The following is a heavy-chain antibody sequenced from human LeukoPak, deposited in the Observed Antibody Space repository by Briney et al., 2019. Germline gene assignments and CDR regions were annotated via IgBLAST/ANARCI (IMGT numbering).Heavy chain of an antibody. D-gene: IGHD2-15*01. V-gene: IGHV3-30*18. CDR3: AKQLGYCSDGSCYFPY. J-gene: IGHJ4*02. CDR1: GFTFSTYA. Sequence: PGGSLRLSCAASGFTFSTYAMHWVRQPPGKGLEWLTVISYDGGDKLYADSVKGRFSISRDNSKNTVYLQMNSLRAEDTAVYYCAKQLGYCSDGSCYFPYWGQGTLVTVSS. CDR2: ISYDGGDK.